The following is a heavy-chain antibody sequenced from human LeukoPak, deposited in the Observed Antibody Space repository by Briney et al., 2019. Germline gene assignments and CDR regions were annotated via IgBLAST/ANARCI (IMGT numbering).Heavy chain of an antibody. D-gene: IGHD3-10*01. CDR2: ISGDGGST. CDR3: ARDTSFNYGTHATDV. J-gene: IGHJ6*02. CDR1: GFTFDDYA. Sequence: PGGSLRLSCAASGFTFDDYAMHWVRQAPGKGLEWVSLISGDGGSTYYADSVKGRFTISRDNSKNTLYLQLDSLRGEDTAIYYCARDTSFNYGTHATDVWGQGTTVTVSS. V-gene: IGHV3-43*02.